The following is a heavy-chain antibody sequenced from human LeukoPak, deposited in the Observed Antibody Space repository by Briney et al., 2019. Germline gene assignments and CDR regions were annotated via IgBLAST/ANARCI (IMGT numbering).Heavy chain of an antibody. V-gene: IGHV1-18*01. CDR3: ARRYYYDGSGYPHFDY. D-gene: IGHD3-22*01. CDR1: GYTFTNYG. Sequence: ASVKVSCKASGYTFTNYGLSWVRQAPGQGLEWMGWITAYNGHTHYAQNLQGRLTMTTDTSTSTAYMELRSLRSDDTAVYYCARRYYYDGSGYPHFDYWGQGTLVTVSS. CDR2: ITAYNGHT. J-gene: IGHJ4*02.